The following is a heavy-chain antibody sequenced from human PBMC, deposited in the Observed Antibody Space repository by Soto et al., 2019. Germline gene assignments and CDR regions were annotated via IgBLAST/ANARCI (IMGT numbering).Heavy chain of an antibody. CDR1: GFTFSSYG. Sequence: GGSLRLSCAASGFTFSSYGMHWVRQAPGKGLEWVAVIWYDGSNKYYADSVKGRLTISRDNSKKMLYLQMNSLRPEDTAVYYCAKGQHCSSTSCYFYYYGMDVWGQGTKVTVSS. V-gene: IGHV3-30*02. D-gene: IGHD2-2*01. CDR3: AKGQHCSSTSCYFYYYGMDV. CDR2: IWYDGSNK. J-gene: IGHJ6*02.